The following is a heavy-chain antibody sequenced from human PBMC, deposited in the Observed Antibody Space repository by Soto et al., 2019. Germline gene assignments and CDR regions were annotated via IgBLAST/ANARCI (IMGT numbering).Heavy chain of an antibody. V-gene: IGHV5-51*01. J-gene: IGHJ6*02. D-gene: IGHD3-22*01. Sequence: PGESLKISCKGSGYSFTSYWIGWVRQMPGKGLEWMGIIYPGDSDTRYSPSFQGQVTISADKSISTAYLQWSSLKASDTAMYYCARGGLRSSGYYYSSGMDVWGQGTTVTAP. CDR2: IYPGDSDT. CDR3: ARGGLRSSGYYYSSGMDV. CDR1: GYSFTSYW.